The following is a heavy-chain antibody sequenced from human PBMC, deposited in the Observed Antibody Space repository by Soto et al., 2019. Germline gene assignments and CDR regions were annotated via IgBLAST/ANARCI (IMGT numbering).Heavy chain of an antibody. V-gene: IGHV1-69*13. Sequence: SVKVSCKASGGTFSSYAISWVRQAPGQGLEWMGGIIPIFGTANYAQKFQGRVTITADESTSTAYMELSSLRSEDTAVYYCARDYYESSGSHHFDYWGQGTLVTVSS. CDR3: ARDYYESSGSHHFDY. CDR2: IIPIFGTA. D-gene: IGHD3-22*01. J-gene: IGHJ4*02. CDR1: GGTFSSYA.